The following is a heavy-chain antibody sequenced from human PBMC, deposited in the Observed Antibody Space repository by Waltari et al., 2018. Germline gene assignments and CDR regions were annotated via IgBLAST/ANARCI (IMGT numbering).Heavy chain of an antibody. CDR1: GVSITSNRHY. CDR3: ATYIGASVGTAAFDV. D-gene: IGHD5-12*01. CDR2: MSYSGAT. V-gene: IGHV4-39*01. Sequence: QLQLQESGPGLVKPSKTLSLTCSVSGVSITSNRHYWGWIRQPPGQGLEWIGTMSYSGATYSSPSLQSRVTISRDTSKNQLSLKLGSVTAADTAVYYCATYIGASVGTAAFDVWGQGTMVTVSS. J-gene: IGHJ3*01.